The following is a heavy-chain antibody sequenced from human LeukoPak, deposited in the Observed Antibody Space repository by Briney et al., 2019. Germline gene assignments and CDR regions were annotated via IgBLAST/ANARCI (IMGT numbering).Heavy chain of an antibody. CDR1: GFTVSNNY. Sequence: GGSLRLSCAVSGFTVSNNYMSWVRQAPGKGLEWVSHIYSGGDTYHADSVKGRLTISRDHSKNTVYLQMNNLRVEDTAVYYCARDTGLWWGQGTLVTVSS. V-gene: IGHV3-53*01. D-gene: IGHD2-21*01. CDR3: ARDTGLW. CDR2: IYSGGDT. J-gene: IGHJ4*02.